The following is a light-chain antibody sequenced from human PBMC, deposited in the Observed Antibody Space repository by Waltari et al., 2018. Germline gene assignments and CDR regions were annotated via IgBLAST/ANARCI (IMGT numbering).Light chain of an antibody. CDR3: QQYDNWPRT. V-gene: IGKV3-15*01. CDR1: QSIGSK. J-gene: IGKJ1*01. CDR2: GAS. Sequence: EIVMTQSPATLSVSPGERATLSCRASQSIGSKLAWYQQTPGQGPRLLIYGASTRATGIPARFSGRGSGTEFTLTISSLQSEDFAVYFCQQYDNWPRTFGQGTKAEI.